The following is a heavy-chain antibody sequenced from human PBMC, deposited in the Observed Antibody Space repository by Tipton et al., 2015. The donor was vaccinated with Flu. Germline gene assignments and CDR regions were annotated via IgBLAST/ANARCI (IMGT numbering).Heavy chain of an antibody. J-gene: IGHJ6*02. CDR3: ARDLWNDRRAYYYYGVDV. CDR1: GGSIRSWNYY. Sequence: TLSLTCTVSGGSIRSWNYYWGRIRQPPGKGLEWIGSIYYSGTTYYNPSLKSRVTISVDSSKNEFSLTLASLTAADTAVYYCARDLWNDRRAYYYYGVDVWGQGTTVTVSS. V-gene: IGHV4-39*07. CDR2: IYYSGTT. D-gene: IGHD1-1*01.